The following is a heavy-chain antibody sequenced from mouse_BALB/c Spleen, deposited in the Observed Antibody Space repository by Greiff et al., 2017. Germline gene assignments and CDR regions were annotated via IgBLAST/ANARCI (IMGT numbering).Heavy chain of an antibody. CDR3: DRKKELGGFAY. V-gene: IGHV2-2*02. CDR1: GFSLTSYG. CDR2: IWSGGST. Sequence: VQLQQSGPGLVQPSQSLSITCTVSGFSLTSYGVHWVRQSPGQGLEWLGVIWSGGSTDYNAAFISRLSIRKDNSKSQICFKMNSMKANDTDIYYYDRKKELGGFAYWGQGTLVTVSA. J-gene: IGHJ3*01. D-gene: IGHD4-1*01.